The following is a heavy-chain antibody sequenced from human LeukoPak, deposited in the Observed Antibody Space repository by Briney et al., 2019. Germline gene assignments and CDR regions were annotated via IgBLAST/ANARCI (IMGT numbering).Heavy chain of an antibody. D-gene: IGHD3-3*01. CDR1: GFTFSSYG. V-gene: IGHV3-23*01. CDR3: AKDRVITIFGVVIMEFDY. CDR2: ISGSGGST. J-gene: IGHJ4*02. Sequence: GRSLRLSCAASGFTFSSYGMHWVRQAPGKGLEWVSAISGSGGSTYYADSVKGRFTISRDNSKNTLYLQMNSLRAEDTAVYYCAKDRVITIFGVVIMEFDYWGQGTLVTVSS.